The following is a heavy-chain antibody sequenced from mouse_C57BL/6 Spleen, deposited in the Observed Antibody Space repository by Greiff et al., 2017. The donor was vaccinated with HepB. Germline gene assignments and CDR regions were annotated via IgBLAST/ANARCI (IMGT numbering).Heavy chain of an antibody. CDR3: ARLEGYYEFAY. J-gene: IGHJ3*01. V-gene: IGHV1-52*01. D-gene: IGHD2-4*01. CDR1: GYTFTSYW. Sequence: VQLQQPGAELVRPGSSVKLSCKASGYTFTSYWMHWVKQRPIQGLEWIGNIDPSDSETHYNQKFKDKATLTVDKSSSTAYMQLSSLTSEDSAVYYCARLEGYYEFAYWGQGTLVTVSA. CDR2: IDPSDSET.